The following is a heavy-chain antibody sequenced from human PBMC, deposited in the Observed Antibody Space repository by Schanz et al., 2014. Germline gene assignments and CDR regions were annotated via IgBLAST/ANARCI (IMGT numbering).Heavy chain of an antibody. CDR3: AKDGIMVQGVIWERYFDS. CDR2: INSDGTTT. Sequence: AQLVESGGGVVQPGRSLRLSCAASGFTFSTYWMHWVRQAPGKGLVWVSHINSDGTTTTYADFVKGRFTISRDNAKNSLYLQMNSLRAEDTALYYCAKDGIMVQGVIWERYFDSWGQGTLVTVSS. V-gene: IGHV3-74*01. CDR1: GFTFSTYW. D-gene: IGHD3-10*01. J-gene: IGHJ4*02.